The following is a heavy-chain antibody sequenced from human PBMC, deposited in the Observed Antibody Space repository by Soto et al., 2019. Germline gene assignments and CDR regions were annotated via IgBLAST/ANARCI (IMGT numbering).Heavy chain of an antibody. CDR2: ISYDGSNK. CDR1: GFTFSSYG. D-gene: IGHD6-19*01. V-gene: IGHV3-30*18. Sequence: GGSLRLSCAASGFTFSSYGMHWVRQAPGKGLEWVAVISYDGSNKYYADSVKGRFTISRDNSKNTLYLQMNSLRAEDTALYYSAKSGWSQSSAFDYWGQGTLVIVSS. J-gene: IGHJ4*02. CDR3: AKSGWSQSSAFDY.